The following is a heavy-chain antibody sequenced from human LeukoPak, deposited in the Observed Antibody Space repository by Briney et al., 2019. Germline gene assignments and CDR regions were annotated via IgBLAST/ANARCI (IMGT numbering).Heavy chain of an antibody. CDR2: ISYDGSNK. Sequence: GGSLRLSCAASGFTFSSYAMHWVRQAPGKGLEWVAVISYDGSNKYYADSVKGRFTISRDNSKNTLYLQMNGLRAEDTAVYYCASSTTVVTPLDYWGQGTLVTVSS. D-gene: IGHD4-23*01. CDR3: ASSTTVVTPLDY. J-gene: IGHJ4*02. CDR1: GFTFSSYA. V-gene: IGHV3-30-3*01.